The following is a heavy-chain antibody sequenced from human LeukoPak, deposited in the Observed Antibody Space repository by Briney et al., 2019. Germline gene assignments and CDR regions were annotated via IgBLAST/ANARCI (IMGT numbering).Heavy chain of an antibody. CDR3: AKDKYGVVVTADYFDY. Sequence: GGSLRLSCAASGFTFDDYAMHWVRQAPGKGLEWVSLISGDGGSTYHADSVKGRFTISRDNTRNTLYLQMNSLRTEDTALYYCAKDKYGVVVTADYFDYWGQGALVTVSS. J-gene: IGHJ4*02. D-gene: IGHD2-21*02. CDR1: GFTFDDYA. CDR2: ISGDGGST. V-gene: IGHV3-43*02.